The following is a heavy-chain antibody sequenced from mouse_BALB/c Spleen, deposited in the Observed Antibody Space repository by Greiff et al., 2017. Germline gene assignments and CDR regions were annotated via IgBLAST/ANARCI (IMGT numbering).Heavy chain of an antibody. J-gene: IGHJ2*01. V-gene: IGHV5-17*02. CDR3: ARSTTVVDY. CDR2: ISSGSSTI. CDR1: GFTFSSFG. D-gene: IGHD1-1*01. Sequence: EVQRVESGGGLVQPGGSRKLSCAASGFTFSSFGMHWVRQAPEKGLEWVAYISSGSSTIYYADTVKGRFTISRDNPKNTLFLQMTSLRSEDTAMYYCARSTTVVDYWGQGTTLTVSS.